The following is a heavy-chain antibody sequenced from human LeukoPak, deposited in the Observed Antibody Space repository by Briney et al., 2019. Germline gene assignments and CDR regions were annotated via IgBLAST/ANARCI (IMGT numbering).Heavy chain of an antibody. CDR2: IKLDGSEK. D-gene: IGHD3-3*01. CDR3: ARDQYDTWSRRGNFDS. J-gene: IGHJ4*02. V-gene: IGHV3-7*03. Sequence: GGSLRLSCVASGFTFGKYWMSWVRQAPGKGLEWVASIKLDGSEKNYVDSVKGRFTISRDNTKNSLYLQMNSLRVEDTAVFYCARDQYDTWSRRGNFDSWGQGTLVIVSS. CDR1: GFTFGKYW.